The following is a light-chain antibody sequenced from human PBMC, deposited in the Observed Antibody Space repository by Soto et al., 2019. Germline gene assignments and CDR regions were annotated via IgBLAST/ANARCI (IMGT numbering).Light chain of an antibody. Sequence: QSVLTQPASLSGSPGQSITISCTGTSSDVGAFNYVSWYQQHPGKAPKLMIFEINKRPSGVPDRFSGSKSGNTASLTVSGLQAEDEADYYCSSYAGSNIYVFGGGTKVTVL. CDR1: SSDVGAFNY. CDR3: SSYAGSNIYV. V-gene: IGLV2-8*01. CDR2: EIN. J-gene: IGLJ1*01.